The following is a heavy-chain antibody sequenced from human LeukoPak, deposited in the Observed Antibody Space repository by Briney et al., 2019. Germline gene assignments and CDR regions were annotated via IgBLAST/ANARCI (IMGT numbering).Heavy chain of an antibody. V-gene: IGHV3-21*01. D-gene: IGHD3-9*01. CDR1: GFTFSSYS. Sequence: PGGSLRLPCAASGFTFSSYSMNWVRQAPGKGLEWVSSISSSSSYIYYADSVKGRFTISRDNAKNSLYLQMNSLRAEDTAVYYCARDPDILAGYYKGDGAFDIWGQGTMVTVSS. CDR3: ARDPDILAGYYKGDGAFDI. J-gene: IGHJ3*02. CDR2: ISSSSSYI.